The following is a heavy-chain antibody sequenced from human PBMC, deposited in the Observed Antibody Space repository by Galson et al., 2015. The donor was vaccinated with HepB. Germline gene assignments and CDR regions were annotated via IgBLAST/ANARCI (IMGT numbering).Heavy chain of an antibody. CDR1: GGSISSYH. CDR2: IYSSGTT. Sequence: LSLTCTVSGGSISSYHWSWIWQPPGKGLEWIGYIYSSGTTNYNPSLKSRLTMSVDTSKNQFSLKLRSVTAADTAVYYCARGASSKFDSWGQGTLVTVSS. J-gene: IGHJ4*02. CDR3: ARGASSKFDS. V-gene: IGHV4-59*01. D-gene: IGHD2-15*01.